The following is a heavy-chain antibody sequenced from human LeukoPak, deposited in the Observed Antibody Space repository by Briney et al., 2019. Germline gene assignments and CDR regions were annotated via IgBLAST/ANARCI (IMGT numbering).Heavy chain of an antibody. V-gene: IGHV1-18*01. Sequence: ASVKVSCMASGYTFTSYGISWVRQAPGQGLEWMGWISVYNGNTNYAQKFQGRVTMTTDTSTSTAYMELKSLRSDDTAVFYCARGPAYYYDSSGHWGDYWGQGTLVTVSS. J-gene: IGHJ4*02. CDR1: GYTFTSYG. CDR2: ISVYNGNT. CDR3: ARGPAYYYDSSGHWGDY. D-gene: IGHD3-22*01.